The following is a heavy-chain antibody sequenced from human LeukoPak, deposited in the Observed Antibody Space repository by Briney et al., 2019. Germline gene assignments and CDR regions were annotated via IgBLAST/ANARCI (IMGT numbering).Heavy chain of an antibody. CDR3: AKTDSGYYDILSGAFDI. Sequence: GGSLRLSCAASGFTFSSYAMSWVRQAPGKGLEWASAISGSGGSTYYADSVKGRFTISRDNSKNTLYLQMNSLRAEDTAVYYCAKTDSGYYDILSGAFDIWGQGTMVTVSS. J-gene: IGHJ3*02. CDR1: GFTFSSYA. CDR2: ISGSGGST. D-gene: IGHD3-9*01. V-gene: IGHV3-23*01.